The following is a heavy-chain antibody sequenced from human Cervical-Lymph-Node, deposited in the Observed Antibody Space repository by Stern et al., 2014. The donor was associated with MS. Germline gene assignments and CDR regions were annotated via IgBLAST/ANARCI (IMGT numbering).Heavy chain of an antibody. CDR1: GFTFSSYG. CDR3: AKDHGYSSSWRYYFDY. Sequence: VQLVESGGGVVQPGRYLRLSCAASGFTFSSYGMHWVRQAPGKGLEWVAVISYDGSNKYYADSVKGRFTISRDNSKNTLYLQMNSLRAEDTAVYYCAKDHGYSSSWRYYFDYWGQGTLVTVSS. J-gene: IGHJ4*02. D-gene: IGHD6-13*01. CDR2: ISYDGSNK. V-gene: IGHV3-30*18.